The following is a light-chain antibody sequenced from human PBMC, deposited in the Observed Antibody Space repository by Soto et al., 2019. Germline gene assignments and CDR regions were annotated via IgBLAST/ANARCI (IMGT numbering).Light chain of an antibody. CDR3: TAYTSSSTLVV. CDR2: YVS. Sequence: QSALTQPASVSGSPGQSITISCTGTSSDIGGYNYVSWYQQHPGKAPKLMVYYVSNRPSGVSNRFSGSKSGNTASLTISGLQDEDEADYYCTAYTSSSTLVVFGGGTKVTVL. J-gene: IGLJ2*01. V-gene: IGLV2-14*01. CDR1: SSDIGGYNY.